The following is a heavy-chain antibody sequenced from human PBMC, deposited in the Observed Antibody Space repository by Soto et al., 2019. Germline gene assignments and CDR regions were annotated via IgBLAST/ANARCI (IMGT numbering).Heavy chain of an antibody. CDR2: ISGSGGST. V-gene: IGHV3-23*01. Sequence: GGSLRLSCAASGFTFSSYEMNWVRQAPGKGLEWVSAISGSGGSTYYADSVKGRFTISRDNSKNTLYLQMNSLRAEDTAVYYCANYYDSSGYYAFDIWGQGTMVTVSS. J-gene: IGHJ3*02. CDR3: ANYYDSSGYYAFDI. D-gene: IGHD3-22*01. CDR1: GFTFSSYE.